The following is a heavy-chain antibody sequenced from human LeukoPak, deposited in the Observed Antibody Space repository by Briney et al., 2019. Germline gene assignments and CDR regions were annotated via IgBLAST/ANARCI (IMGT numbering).Heavy chain of an antibody. CDR2: IYYSGST. Sequence: SETLSLTCTVSGGSISSYYWSWLRQPPGKGLEWLGYIYYSGSTNYNPSLKSRVTISVDTSKNQFSLKLSSVTAADTAVYYCARAGYYYDSSGYFRFDPWGPGTLVTVSS. J-gene: IGHJ5*02. D-gene: IGHD3-22*01. CDR3: ARAGYYYDSSGYFRFDP. V-gene: IGHV4-59*01. CDR1: GGSISSYY.